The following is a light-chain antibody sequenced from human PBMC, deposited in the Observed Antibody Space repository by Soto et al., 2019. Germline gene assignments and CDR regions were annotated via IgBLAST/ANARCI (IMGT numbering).Light chain of an antibody. V-gene: IGKV3-20*01. CDR2: GAS. Sequence: EIVLTQSPGTLSLSPGERATLSCRASQSVSRSYLAWYQQKPDPAPRLLIYGASSRAIGIPDRFSGSGSGTDFTLTISRLEPEDFAVYYCQQYGSSPWTFGQGTKVEIK. CDR1: QSVSRSY. CDR3: QQYGSSPWT. J-gene: IGKJ1*01.